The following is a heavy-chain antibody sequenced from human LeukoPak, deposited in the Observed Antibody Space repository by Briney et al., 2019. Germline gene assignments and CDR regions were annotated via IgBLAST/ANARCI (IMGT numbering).Heavy chain of an antibody. V-gene: IGHV3-30*03. CDR1: GFTFSSHW. CDR3: ARGADLVVAAPTYFDY. D-gene: IGHD2-15*01. CDR2: ISYDGSNK. Sequence: GGSLRLSCAASGFTFSSHWMHWVRQAPGKGLEWVAVISYDGSNKYYADSVKGRFTISRDNSKNTLYLQMNSLRAEDTAVYYCARGADLVVAAPTYFDYWGQGTLVTVSS. J-gene: IGHJ4*02.